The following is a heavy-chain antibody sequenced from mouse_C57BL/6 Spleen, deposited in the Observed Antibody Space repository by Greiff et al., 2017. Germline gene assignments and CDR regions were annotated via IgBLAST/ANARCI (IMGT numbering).Heavy chain of an antibody. D-gene: IGHD1-1*01. CDR3: AREEVVDYWYFDV. V-gene: IGHV1-66*01. CDR2: IYPGGGNT. Sequence: QVQLKESGPELVKPGASVKISCKASGYSFTSYYIHWVKQRPGQGLEWIGWIYPGGGNTKYNEKFKGKATLTADTSSSTAYMQLSSLTSEDSAVYYCAREEVVDYWYFDVWGTGTSVTVSS. J-gene: IGHJ1*03. CDR1: GYSFTSYY.